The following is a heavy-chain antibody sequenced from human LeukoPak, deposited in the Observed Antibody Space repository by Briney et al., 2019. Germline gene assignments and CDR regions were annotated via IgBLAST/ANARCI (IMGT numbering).Heavy chain of an antibody. D-gene: IGHD3-3*01. CDR2: IYPGDPDT. V-gene: IGHV5-51*01. CDR3: ARQVFRRIGGGYYYYGMDV. Sequence: GESLKISCKGSGYSFTSYWIGWVRQMPGKGLEWMGIIYPGDPDTRYSPSFQGQVTISADKSISTAYLQWSSLKASDTAMYYCARQVFRRIGGGYYYYGMDVWGQGTTVTVSS. CDR1: GYSFTSYW. J-gene: IGHJ6*02.